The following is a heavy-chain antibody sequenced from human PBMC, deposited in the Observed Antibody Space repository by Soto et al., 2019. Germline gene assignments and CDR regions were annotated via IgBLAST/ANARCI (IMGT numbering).Heavy chain of an antibody. CDR2: MSFDGNSK. CDR1: GFAVSSYA. V-gene: IGHV3-30-3*01. D-gene: IGHD2-21*01. Sequence: GGSXRLSCASSGFAVSSYAMHWVRQAPGKGLEWVAAMSFDGNSKYFADSVKGRFKISRDTSKNTWSLEMVSLGVEDSALYHCNRGRSMIANDEFEYWGQGTQVTVSS. CDR3: NRGRSMIANDEFEY. J-gene: IGHJ4*02.